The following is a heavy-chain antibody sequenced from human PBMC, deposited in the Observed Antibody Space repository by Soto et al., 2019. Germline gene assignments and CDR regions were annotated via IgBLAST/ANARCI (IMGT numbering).Heavy chain of an antibody. V-gene: IGHV3-48*02. Sequence: GGSLRLSCAASGFTFSSYSMNWVRQAPGKGLEWVSYISSSSSTIYYADSVKGRFTISRDNAKNSLYLQMNSLRDEDTAVYYCARDPRVGTSGVFPYYYYYGMDVWGQGTTVTVSS. CDR2: ISSSSSTI. CDR1: GFTFSSYS. J-gene: IGHJ6*02. CDR3: ARDPRVGTSGVFPYYYYYGMDV. D-gene: IGHD2-2*01.